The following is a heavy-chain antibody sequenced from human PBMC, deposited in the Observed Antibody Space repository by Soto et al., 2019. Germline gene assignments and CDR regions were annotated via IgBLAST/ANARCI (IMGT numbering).Heavy chain of an antibody. CDR2: SKSKTDGGTT. D-gene: IGHD2-21*02. V-gene: IGHV3-15*01. CDR3: TTDKGGGYCGGACLGY. J-gene: IGHJ4*02. CDR1: GFTFSNAW. Sequence: EVQLVESGGGLVKPGGSLRLSCAASGFTFSNAWMSWVRQAPGTGLEWVGRSKSKTDGGTTDYAAPVKGRFTISRDYSKTTLYLHMNSLKTEDTAVYYCTTDKGGGYCGGACLGYWGQGTLVTVSS.